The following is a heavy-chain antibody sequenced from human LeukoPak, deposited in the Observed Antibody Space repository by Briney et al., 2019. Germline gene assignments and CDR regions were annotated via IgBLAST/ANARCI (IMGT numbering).Heavy chain of an antibody. J-gene: IGHJ4*02. V-gene: IGHV1-2*02. CDR2: INPNSGGT. Sequence: GASVKVSCKASGYTFTGYYMHWVRQAPVQGREWMGWINPNSGGTNYAQKFQGRVTMTRDKSISTAYMELSRLRSDDTAVYYCARAVLDIVVVPAALDYWGQGTLVTVSS. CDR1: GYTFTGYY. CDR3: ARAVLDIVVVPAALDY. D-gene: IGHD2-2*01.